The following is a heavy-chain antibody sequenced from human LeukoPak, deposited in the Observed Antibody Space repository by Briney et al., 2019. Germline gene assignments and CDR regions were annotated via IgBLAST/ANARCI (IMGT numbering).Heavy chain of an antibody. Sequence: SVTLSLTCAVYGGSFSGYYWSWIRQPPGKGLEWIGEINHSGSTNCNPSLKSRVTISVDTSKNQFSLKLSSVTAADTAVYYCARATQITMIVVVITKGYYFDYWGQGTLVTVSS. CDR3: ARATQITMIVVVITKGYYFDY. J-gene: IGHJ4*02. CDR2: INHSGST. D-gene: IGHD3-22*01. CDR1: GGSFSGYY. V-gene: IGHV4-34*01.